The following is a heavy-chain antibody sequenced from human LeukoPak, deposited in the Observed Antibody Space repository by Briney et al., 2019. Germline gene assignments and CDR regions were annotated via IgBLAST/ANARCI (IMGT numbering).Heavy chain of an antibody. CDR2: ISYTGST. Sequence: SETLSLTCSVSGDSFISDTYYWGWIRQPPGKGLEWIGSISYTGSTYYSPSLKSPVTISLDTSRRQSSLRLTSVTAADTAVYYCARGDTTGTTRLDYWGQGTLVTVSS. CDR3: ARGDTTGTTRLDY. J-gene: IGHJ4*02. CDR1: GDSFISDTYY. D-gene: IGHD1-1*01. V-gene: IGHV4-39*01.